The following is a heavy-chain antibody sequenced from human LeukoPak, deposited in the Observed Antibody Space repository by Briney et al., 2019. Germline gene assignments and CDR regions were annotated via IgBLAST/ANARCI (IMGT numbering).Heavy chain of an antibody. V-gene: IGHV1-69*13. Sequence: ASVKVSCKASGGTFSSYAISWVRQAPGQGLEWMGGIIPIFGTANYAQKFQGGVTITADESTSTAYMELSSLRSEDTAVYYCARDPTTVYYYGMDVWGQGTTVTVSS. CDR3: ARDPTTVYYYGMDV. D-gene: IGHD4-11*01. CDR2: IIPIFGTA. CDR1: GGTFSSYA. J-gene: IGHJ6*02.